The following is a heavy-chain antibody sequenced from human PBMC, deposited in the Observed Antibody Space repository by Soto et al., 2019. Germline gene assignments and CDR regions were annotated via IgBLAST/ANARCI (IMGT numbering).Heavy chain of an antibody. J-gene: IGHJ6*02. CDR3: ARTGEVAYYYYGMDV. D-gene: IGHD7-27*01. V-gene: IGHV1-2*04. Sequence: QVQLVQSGAEVKKPGASVKVSCKASGYTFTGYYMHWVRQAPGQGLEWMGWINPNSGGTNYAQKFQGWVTMTRDTSISTAYMELSRLRSDDTAVYYCARTGEVAYYYYGMDVWGQGTTVTVSS. CDR2: INPNSGGT. CDR1: GYTFTGYY.